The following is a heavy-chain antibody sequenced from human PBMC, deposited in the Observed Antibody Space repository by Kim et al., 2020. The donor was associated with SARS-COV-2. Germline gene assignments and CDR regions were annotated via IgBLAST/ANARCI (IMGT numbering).Heavy chain of an antibody. CDR2: INTGNGNT. CDR1: RYTFTSHA. J-gene: IGHJ4*02. Sequence: ASVKVSCKASRYTFTSHALHWVRQAPGQRLEWMGWINTGNGNTKYSQKFQGRVTITRDTSASTAFMELNSLRSEDTAVYYCARRPLLGDLWTFDYWGQGTLVTVSS. V-gene: IGHV1-3*04. D-gene: IGHD3-16*01. CDR3: ARRPLLGDLWTFDY.